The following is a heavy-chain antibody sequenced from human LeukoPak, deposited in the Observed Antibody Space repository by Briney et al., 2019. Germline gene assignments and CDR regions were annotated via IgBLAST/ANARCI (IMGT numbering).Heavy chain of an antibody. V-gene: IGHV4-61*05. CDR1: GGSISSSSYY. J-gene: IGHJ4*02. CDR2: IYYSGST. CDR3: ARAGSQQLAFGY. Sequence: SETRSLTCTVSGGSISSSSYYWGWIRQPPGKGLEWIGYIYYSGSTNYNPSLKTRVTISVDTSKNQFSLKLSSVTAADTAVYYCARAGSQQLAFGYWGQGTLVTVSS. D-gene: IGHD6-13*01.